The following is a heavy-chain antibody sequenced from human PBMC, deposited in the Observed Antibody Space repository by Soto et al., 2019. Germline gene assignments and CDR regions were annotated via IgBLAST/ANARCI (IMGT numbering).Heavy chain of an antibody. CDR2: IIAILGIA. V-gene: IGHV1-69*08. J-gene: IGHJ6*02. Sequence: QVQLVQSGAEVKKPGSSVKVSCKASGGTFSSYTISWVRQAPGQGLEWMGRIIAILGIANYAQKFQGRVTITADKSTRTAYMELSSLRSEDTAVYYCEGDTHNYYGMDVWGQGTTVTVCS. CDR1: GGTFSSYT. CDR3: EGDTHNYYGMDV.